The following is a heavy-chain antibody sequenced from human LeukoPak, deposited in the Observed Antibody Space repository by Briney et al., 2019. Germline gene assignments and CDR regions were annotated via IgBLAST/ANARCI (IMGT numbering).Heavy chain of an antibody. CDR1: GFTFSTYS. J-gene: IGHJ4*02. CDR2: ISSSSSNR. Sequence: GGSLRLSCAASGFTFSTYSMNWVRQAPGKGLEWVSYISSSSSNRNYADSVKGRFTISRDNAKNSLYLQMNSLRAEDTAVYYCARAQYYLDSWGQGTLVTVSS. V-gene: IGHV3-48*04. CDR3: ARAQYYLDS.